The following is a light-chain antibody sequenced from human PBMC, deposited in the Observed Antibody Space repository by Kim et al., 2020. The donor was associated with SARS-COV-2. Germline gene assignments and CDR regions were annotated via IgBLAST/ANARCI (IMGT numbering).Light chain of an antibody. J-gene: IGLJ2*01. V-gene: IGLV2-8*01. Sequence: GQSVDISCTGTSSDVGRYNYVSWYQHHPGKAPKLIIYDVTKRPTGVPDRFSGSKSGNTASLTVSGLQAEDEADYYCSSYAGRNDLVFGGGTKVTV. CDR1: SSDVGRYNY. CDR2: DVT. CDR3: SSYAGRNDLV.